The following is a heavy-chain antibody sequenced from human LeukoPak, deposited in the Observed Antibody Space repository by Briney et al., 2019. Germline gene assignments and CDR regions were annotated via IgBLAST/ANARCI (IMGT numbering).Heavy chain of an antibody. CDR3: ARVDSTSPHELDY. CDR2: IIPIFGTA. CDR1: GGTFSSYA. V-gene: IGHV1-69*13. D-gene: IGHD6-6*01. Sequence: SVKLSCKASGGTFSSYAISWVRQAPGQGLEWMGGIIPIFGTANYAQKFQGRVTITADESTSTAYMELSSLRSEDTAVYYCARVDSTSPHELDYWGQGTLVTVSS. J-gene: IGHJ4*02.